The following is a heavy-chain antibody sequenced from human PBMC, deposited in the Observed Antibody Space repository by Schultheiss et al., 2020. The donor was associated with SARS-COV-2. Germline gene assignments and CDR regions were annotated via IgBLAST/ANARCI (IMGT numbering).Heavy chain of an antibody. CDR3: ARSSGSSGWYVY. V-gene: IGHV4-4*02. Sequence: SETLSLTCTVSGGSISSSNWWSWVRQPPGKGLEWIGYIYYSGSTNYNPSLKSRVTISVDTSKNQFSLKLSSVTAADTAVYYCARSSGSSGWYVYWGQGTLVTVSS. J-gene: IGHJ4*02. D-gene: IGHD6-19*01. CDR1: GGSISSSNW. CDR2: IYYSGST.